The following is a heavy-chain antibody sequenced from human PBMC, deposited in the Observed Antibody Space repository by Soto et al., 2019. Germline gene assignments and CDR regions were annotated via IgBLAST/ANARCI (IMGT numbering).Heavy chain of an antibody. CDR3: ARLSEEPDSRRWYVDY. V-gene: IGHV4-59*08. D-gene: IGHD6-13*01. CDR2: IYYSGST. J-gene: IGHJ4*02. CDR1: GGSISSYY. Sequence: SETLSLTCTVSGGSISSYYWSWIRQPPGKGLEWIGYIYYSGSTNYNPSLKSRVTISVDTSKNQFSLKLSSVTAADTAVYYCARLSEEPDSRRWYVDYGGQGTLVNVS.